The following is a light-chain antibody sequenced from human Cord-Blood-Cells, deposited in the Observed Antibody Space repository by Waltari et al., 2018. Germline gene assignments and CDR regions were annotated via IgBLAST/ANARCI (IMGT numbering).Light chain of an antibody. J-gene: IGKJ4*01. CDR3: EQSRLT. CDR2: AAS. Sequence: DIQLTQSPTFLSASVGDRVTITCRASQGLSSYLAWYQQKPGRALKLLIYAASNLQSGVTSRFSGSGSGREFTLTISSLQPEDFATHYCEQSRLTFGGGTNVEIK. CDR1: QGLSSY. V-gene: IGKV1-9*01.